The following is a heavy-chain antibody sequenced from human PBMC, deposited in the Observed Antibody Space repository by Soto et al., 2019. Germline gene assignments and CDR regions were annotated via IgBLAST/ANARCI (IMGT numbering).Heavy chain of an antibody. CDR1: GFTFSSYA. CDR2: ISGSGGST. V-gene: IGHV3-23*01. Sequence: GGSLRLSCAASGFTFSSYAMSWVRQAPGKGLEWVSAISGSGGSTYYADSVKGRFTISRDNSKNTLYLQMNSLRAEDTAVYYCAKDAGMNYYDSSGYYKRPYYYYGMDVWGQGTTVTVSS. CDR3: AKDAGMNYYDSSGYYKRPYYYYGMDV. D-gene: IGHD3-22*01. J-gene: IGHJ6*02.